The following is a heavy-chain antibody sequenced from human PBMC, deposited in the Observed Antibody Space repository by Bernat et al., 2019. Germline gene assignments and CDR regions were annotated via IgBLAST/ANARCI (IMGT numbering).Heavy chain of an antibody. Sequence: QVQLVQSGAEVKKPGASVKVSCKASGYTFTSYTIHWVRQAPGQGLEWMGWINAGNGNTKYSQRFQGRVTITRDISASAAYMELGSLRSEDTAVYYCAREGFMITFAGVKPFDPWGQGTLVTVSS. D-gene: IGHD3-16*01. V-gene: IGHV1-3*01. CDR3: AREGFMITFAGVKPFDP. CDR1: GYTFTSYT. CDR2: INAGNGNT. J-gene: IGHJ5*02.